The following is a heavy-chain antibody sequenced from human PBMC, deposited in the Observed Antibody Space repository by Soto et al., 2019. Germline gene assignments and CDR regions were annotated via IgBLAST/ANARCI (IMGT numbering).Heavy chain of an antibody. J-gene: IGHJ5*02. D-gene: IGHD1-7*01. CDR3: ARARTTTWSGTTRGWFDP. Sequence: GGSLRLSCAASGFSFSSLAMSWVRQAPGKGLEWVSSISGRGVDTLYADSVKGRFTISRDNAKSSLYLQMNSLRAEDTAVYYCARARTTTWSGTTRGWFDPWGQGSLVTVSS. CDR2: ISGRGVDT. V-gene: IGHV3-23*01. CDR1: GFSFSSLA.